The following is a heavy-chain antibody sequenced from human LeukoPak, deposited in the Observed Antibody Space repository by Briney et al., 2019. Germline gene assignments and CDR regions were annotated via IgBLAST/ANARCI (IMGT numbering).Heavy chain of an antibody. Sequence: SVKVSCKASGGTFSSYAISWVRQAPGQGLEWMGGIIPIFGTANYAQKFQGRVTITADESTSTAYMELSSLRSEDTAVYYCARVAAAGTWWFDPWGQGTLVTVSS. CDR1: GGTFSSYA. J-gene: IGHJ5*02. CDR2: IIPIFGTA. CDR3: ARVAAAGTWWFDP. V-gene: IGHV1-69*13. D-gene: IGHD6-13*01.